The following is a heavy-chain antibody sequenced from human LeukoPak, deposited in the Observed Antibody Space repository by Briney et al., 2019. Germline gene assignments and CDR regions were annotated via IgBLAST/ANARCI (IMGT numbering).Heavy chain of an antibody. D-gene: IGHD5-18*01. Sequence: GGSLRLSCAASGFTVSSNYMSWVRQAPGKGLEWVSVIYSGGSTSYADSVKGRFTISRDNAKTSLYLQMNSLRAEDTAVYYCARDRWGYSYGGYWGQGTLVTVSS. CDR1: GFTVSSNY. CDR2: IYSGGST. V-gene: IGHV3-53*01. CDR3: ARDRWGYSYGGY. J-gene: IGHJ4*02.